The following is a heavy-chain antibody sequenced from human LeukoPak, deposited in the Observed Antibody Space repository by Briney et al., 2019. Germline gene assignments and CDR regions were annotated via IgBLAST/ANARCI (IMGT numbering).Heavy chain of an antibody. V-gene: IGHV4-39*07. CDR3: ARGVVVVAATGRIDY. J-gene: IGHJ4*02. Sequence: SETLSLTCTVSGGSISSSSYYWGWIRQPPGKGLEWIGSIYYSGSTYYNPSLKGRVTISVDTSKNQFSLKLSSVTAADTAVYYCARGVVVVAATGRIDYWGQGTLVTVSS. CDR2: IYYSGST. CDR1: GGSISSSSYY. D-gene: IGHD2-15*01.